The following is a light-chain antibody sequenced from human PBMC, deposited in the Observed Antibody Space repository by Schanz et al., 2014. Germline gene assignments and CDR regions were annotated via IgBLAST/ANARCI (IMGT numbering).Light chain of an antibody. J-gene: IGLJ2*01. Sequence: QSALTQPASVSGSPGQSITISCTGTSSDVGGYNYVSWYQQHPGQAPKLMIYDVSNRPSGVSSRFSGSKSGNTASLTISGLQAEDEADYYCSSYTSSSTLLFGGGTKLTVL. CDR1: SSDVGGYNY. CDR3: SSYTSSSTLL. CDR2: DVS. V-gene: IGLV2-14*03.